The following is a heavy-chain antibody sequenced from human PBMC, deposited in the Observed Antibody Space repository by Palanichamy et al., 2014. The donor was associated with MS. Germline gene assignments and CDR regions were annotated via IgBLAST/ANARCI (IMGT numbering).Heavy chain of an antibody. J-gene: IGHJ3*02. D-gene: IGHD4-23*01. V-gene: IGHV3-48*03. Sequence: EVQLVESGGGLVQPGGSLRLSCAASGFTFSSYEMNWVRQAPGKGLEWVSYISSSGGTIYYADSVKGRFTISRDNVKNSLYLQMNSLRAEDTAVYYYARQLATVLTRDAFHIWGQGTMVTVSS. CDR3: ARQLATVLTRDAFHI. CDR2: ISSSGGTI. CDR1: GFTFSSYE.